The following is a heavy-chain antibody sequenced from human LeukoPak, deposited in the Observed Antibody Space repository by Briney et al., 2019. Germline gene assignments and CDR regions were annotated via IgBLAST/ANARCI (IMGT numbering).Heavy chain of an antibody. CDR1: GYTFTGYY. D-gene: IGHD6-13*01. J-gene: IGHJ4*02. V-gene: IGHV1-2*02. CDR3: ARESIAAADAHFDY. CDR2: INPNSGGT. Sequence: ASVKVSCKASGYTFTGYYMHWVRQAPGQGLEWMGWINPNSGGTNYAQKFQGRVTMTRDTSTSTAYMELSRLRSDDTAVYYCARESIAAADAHFDYWGQGTLVTVSS.